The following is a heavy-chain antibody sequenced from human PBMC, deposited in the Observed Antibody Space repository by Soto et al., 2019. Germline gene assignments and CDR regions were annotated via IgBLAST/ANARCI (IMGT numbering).Heavy chain of an antibody. Sequence: GGSLRLSCAASGFTFSSYWMHWVRQAPGKGLVWVSRINSDGSSTSYADSVKGRFTISRDNAKNTLYLQMNSLRAEDTAVYYCAREGYSYGPGPYYYYGMDVWGQGTTVTVSS. J-gene: IGHJ6*02. CDR2: INSDGSST. V-gene: IGHV3-74*01. CDR1: GFTFSSYW. CDR3: AREGYSYGPGPYYYYGMDV. D-gene: IGHD5-18*01.